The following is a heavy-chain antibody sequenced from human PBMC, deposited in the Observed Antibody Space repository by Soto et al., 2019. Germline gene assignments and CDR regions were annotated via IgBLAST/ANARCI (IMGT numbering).Heavy chain of an antibody. CDR1: GGSVSNSY. Sequence: SETLSLTCTVSGGSVSNSYWGWIRQPPGKGLEWVAYVYYSGSTNYNPSLGSRVTISVDKSKNQFSLKMTSVTGADTAVYYCARGRSHEWELLVQYFDYWGQGTQVTVSS. V-gene: IGHV4-59*02. CDR3: ARGRSHEWELLVQYFDY. D-gene: IGHD1-26*01. J-gene: IGHJ4*02. CDR2: VYYSGST.